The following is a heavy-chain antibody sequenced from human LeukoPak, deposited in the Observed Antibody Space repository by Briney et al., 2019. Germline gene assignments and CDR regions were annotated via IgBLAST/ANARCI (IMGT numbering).Heavy chain of an antibody. J-gene: IGHJ6*03. CDR3: ARGPKLYHGSGSYYKFDYYYYMDV. Sequence: ASVKVSCKASGYTFTSYGISWVRQAPGQGLEWMGWISAYNGNTNYAQKLQGRVIMTTDTSTSTAYMELRSLRSDDTAVYYCARGPKLYHGSGSYYKFDYYYYMDVWGKGTTVTISS. D-gene: IGHD3-10*01. CDR1: GYTFTSYG. V-gene: IGHV1-18*01. CDR2: ISAYNGNT.